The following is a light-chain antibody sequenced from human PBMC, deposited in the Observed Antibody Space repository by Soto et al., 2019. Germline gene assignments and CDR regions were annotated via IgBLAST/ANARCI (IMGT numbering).Light chain of an antibody. Sequence: GDRATLSCRASQSVTSNYLAWYQQKPGQAPSRLIYGASSRATGISDRFSGSGSGTDFTLTISRLEPEDFAVYYCQQYGSSPRTFGQGTKVDIK. CDR2: GAS. J-gene: IGKJ1*01. V-gene: IGKV3-20*01. CDR1: QSVTSNY. CDR3: QQYGSSPRT.